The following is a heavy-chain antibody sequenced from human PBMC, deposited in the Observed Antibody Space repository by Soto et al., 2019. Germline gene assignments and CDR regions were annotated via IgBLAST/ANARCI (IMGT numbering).Heavy chain of an antibody. CDR2: ISGVNSSV. CDR3: TRDRPPHNTGWPIFEY. J-gene: IGHJ4*02. CDR1: GFTFSSYA. Sequence: PGGSLRLSCAASGFTFSSYAMSWVRQAPGKGLEWVSFISGVNSSVFYADSVKGRFTISRDNAKNALYLQMNSLRDEDTAVYYCTRDRPPHNTGWPIFEYWGQGTLVTVSS. D-gene: IGHD6-19*01. V-gene: IGHV3-48*02.